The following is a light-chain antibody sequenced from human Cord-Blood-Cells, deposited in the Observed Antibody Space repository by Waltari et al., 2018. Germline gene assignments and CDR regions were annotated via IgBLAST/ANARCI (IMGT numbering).Light chain of an antibody. CDR2: AAS. J-gene: IGKJ2*01. CDR1: QSISSY. V-gene: IGKV1-39*01. Sequence: DMQMLQSPPSLSASVGHRVTITCRASQSISSYLKRYQQTPGKAPKLLIYAASSLQSGVPTRFSRSGSATAFTLTISTLQPEDFATYDCQQSDSTPYTLGQGTKPEIK. CDR3: QQSDSTPYT.